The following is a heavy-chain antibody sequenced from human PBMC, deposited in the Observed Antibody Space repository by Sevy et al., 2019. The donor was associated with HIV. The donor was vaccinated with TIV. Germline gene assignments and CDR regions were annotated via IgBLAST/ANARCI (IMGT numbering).Heavy chain of an antibody. V-gene: IGHV4-38-2*01. CDR1: GYSISSGCY. CDR2: SYHSRST. Sequence: SETLSLTCAVSGYSISSGCYWGWSRPPPEKGLGGIGSSYHSRSTYYNPSLKGRVTISVDTSKNQLYLKLSSVTAADTAVYYCARHERDSSSSKNYYYYYYLDVWGKGTTVTVSS. D-gene: IGHD6-6*01. CDR3: ARHERDSSSSKNYYYYYYLDV. J-gene: IGHJ6*03.